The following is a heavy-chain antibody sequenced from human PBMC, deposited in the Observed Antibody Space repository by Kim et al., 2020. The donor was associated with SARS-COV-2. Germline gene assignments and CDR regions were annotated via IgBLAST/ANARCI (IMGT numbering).Heavy chain of an antibody. J-gene: IGHJ6*02. CDR2: INPNSGGT. Sequence: ASVKVSCKASGYTFTGYYMHWVRQAPGQGLEWMGRINPNSGGTNYAQKFQGRVTMTRDTSISTAYMELSRLRSDDTAVYYCATAYIYRNYGMDVWGQGTTVTVSS. V-gene: IGHV1-2*06. CDR1: GYTFTGYY. D-gene: IGHD3-16*01. CDR3: ATAYIYRNYGMDV.